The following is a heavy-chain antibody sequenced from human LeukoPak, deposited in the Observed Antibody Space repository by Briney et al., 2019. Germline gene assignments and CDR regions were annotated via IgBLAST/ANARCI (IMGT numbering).Heavy chain of an antibody. CDR3: ARSPRRSYADY. J-gene: IGHJ4*02. D-gene: IGHD1-26*01. Sequence: SETLSLTCTVSGGSISNYYWSWIRQPPGKGLEWIGYIYYSGSTNYNRSLKSRVTISVDMSKNQFSLKLSSVTAADTAVCYCARSPRRSYADYWGQGTLVTVSS. CDR1: GGSISNYY. V-gene: IGHV4-59*01. CDR2: IYYSGST.